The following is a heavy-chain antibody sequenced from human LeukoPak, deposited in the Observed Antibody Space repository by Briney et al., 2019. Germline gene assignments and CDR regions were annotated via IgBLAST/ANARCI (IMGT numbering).Heavy chain of an antibody. Sequence: PSETLSLTCAVSGGSISSSNWWSWVRQPPGKGLEWFGEIYHSGSTNYNPSLKSRVTISVDKSKNQFSLKLSSVTAADTAVYYCASLVVTRYYFDYWGQGTLVTVSS. CDR2: IYHSGST. CDR3: ASLVVTRYYFDY. V-gene: IGHV4-4*02. J-gene: IGHJ4*02. D-gene: IGHD4-23*01. CDR1: GGSISSSNW.